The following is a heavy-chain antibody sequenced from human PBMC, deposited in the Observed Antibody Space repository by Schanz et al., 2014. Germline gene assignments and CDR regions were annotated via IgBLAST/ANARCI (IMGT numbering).Heavy chain of an antibody. CDR1: GFAFSSFA. J-gene: IGHJ6*02. Sequence: EVFLVESGGGLVQPGGSLRLSCAASGFAFSSFALSWVRQSPGKGLEWVSAISANDYDTYYAPSVKGRFTISRDNAKNTLYLQMNSLRAEDTAVYYCARPLGPNYYYYGLDVWGQGTTVTVSS. V-gene: IGHV3-23*04. CDR3: ARPLGPNYYYYGLDV. CDR2: ISANDYDT.